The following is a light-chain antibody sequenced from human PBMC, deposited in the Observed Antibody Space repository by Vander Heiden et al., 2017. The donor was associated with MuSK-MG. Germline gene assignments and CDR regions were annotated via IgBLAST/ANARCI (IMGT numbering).Light chain of an antibody. CDR1: QGISNW. CDR2: AAS. Sequence: QMTQSPSSVSASVGDRVTITCRASQGISNWLAWYQQQPGKAPNLLIEAASTLQSGVPSRCSGSGSGTEGTRTISSLQPEDCATYVGQHTYRVPLTCGGGTKVEIK. V-gene: IGKV1-12*01. CDR3: QHTYRVPLT. J-gene: IGKJ4*01.